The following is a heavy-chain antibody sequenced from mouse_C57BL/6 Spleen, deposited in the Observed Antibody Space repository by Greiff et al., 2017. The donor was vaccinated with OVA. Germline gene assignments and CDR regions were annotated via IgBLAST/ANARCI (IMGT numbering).Heavy chain of an antibody. V-gene: IGHV1-66*01. CDR2: IYPGSGNT. CDR1: GYSFTSYY. CDR3: ATENSGGYFDV. J-gene: IGHJ1*03. Sequence: VQLQQSGPELVKPGASVKISCKASGYSFTSYYIHWVKQRPGQGLEWIGWIYPGSGNTKYNEKFKGKATLTADTSSSTAYMQLSSLTSEDSAVYYCATENSGGYFDVWGTGTTVTVSS.